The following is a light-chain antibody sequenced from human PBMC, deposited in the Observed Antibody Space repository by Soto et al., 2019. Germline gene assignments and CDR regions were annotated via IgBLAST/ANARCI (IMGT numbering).Light chain of an antibody. Sequence: QSVLTQPASVSGSPGQSITISCTGTSSDVGGYNYVSWYQQRPGKAPKLMIYGVSNRPSGVSNRFSGSKSGNTASLTISGLQAEDEADYYCSSYASSSSLRVFGGGTKLTVL. CDR1: SSDVGGYNY. V-gene: IGLV2-14*01. CDR2: GVS. CDR3: SSYASSSSLRV. J-gene: IGLJ3*02.